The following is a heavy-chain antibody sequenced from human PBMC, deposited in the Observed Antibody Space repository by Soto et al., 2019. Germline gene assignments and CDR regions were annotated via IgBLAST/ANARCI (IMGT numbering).Heavy chain of an antibody. CDR2: INAGNGNT. D-gene: IGHD6-19*01. CDR3: ARDLGGWPDY. J-gene: IGHJ4*02. V-gene: IGHV1-3*01. Sequence: QVQLVQSGAEVKKPGASVKVSCKASGYTFTSYAIPWVRQAPGQRLEWMGWINAGNGNTKYSQKFQDRVTITRDTSASTAYMELSSLRSEDTAVYYCARDLGGWPDYWVQGTLVTVSS. CDR1: GYTFTSYA.